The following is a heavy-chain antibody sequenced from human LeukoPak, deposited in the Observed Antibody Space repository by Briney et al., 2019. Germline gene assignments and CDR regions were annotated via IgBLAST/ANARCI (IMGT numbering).Heavy chain of an antibody. D-gene: IGHD3-9*01. CDR1: GFTFSNYA. CDR2: ISGSGGST. J-gene: IGHJ4*02. Sequence: GGSLRLSCAASGFTFSNYALSWVRQAPGKGLEWVSTISGSGGSTPYAASVEGRFTISRDNTKNTLYLQMNSLRAEDTAVYYCAKGNILAGYLYDYWGQGTLVTVSS. V-gene: IGHV3-23*01. CDR3: AKGNILAGYLYDY.